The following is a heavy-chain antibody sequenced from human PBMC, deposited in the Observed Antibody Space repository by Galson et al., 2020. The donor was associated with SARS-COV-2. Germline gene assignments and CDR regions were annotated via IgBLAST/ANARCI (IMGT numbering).Heavy chain of an antibody. CDR2: IYWNDNT. Sequence: SGPTLVKPTQTLTLTCSVSGFSLSTDGVGVGWISQPPGKALEWLGYIYWNDNTRYSPSLETRPTITQDTAKNQVVLAMTNMAPVDPATYYCAHISTVSWPSFVDYWGQGSLCTVSS. CDR1: GFSLSTDGVG. D-gene: IGHD6-13*01. V-gene: IGHV2-5*01. J-gene: IGHJ4*02. CDR3: AHISTVSWPSFVDY.